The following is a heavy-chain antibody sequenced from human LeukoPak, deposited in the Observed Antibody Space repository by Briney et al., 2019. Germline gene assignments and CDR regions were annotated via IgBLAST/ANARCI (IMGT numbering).Heavy chain of an antibody. J-gene: IGHJ5*02. D-gene: IGHD6-19*01. CDR2: ISGSGGRT. Sequence: PGGSLRLSCAASGFTFSNYAMNWVRQAPGKGLEWVSSISGSGGRTYYVDSVKGRFTISRDDSKNTLYLQMNSLRAEDTAIYYCAKDRIVSVAVGFDLWGLGTLVTVSS. CDR1: GFTFSNYA. CDR3: AKDRIVSVAVGFDL. V-gene: IGHV3-23*01.